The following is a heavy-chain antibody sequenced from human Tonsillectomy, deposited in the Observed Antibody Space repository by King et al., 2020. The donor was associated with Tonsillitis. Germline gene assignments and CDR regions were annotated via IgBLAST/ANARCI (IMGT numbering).Heavy chain of an antibody. CDR2: INPNSGGT. Sequence: QLVQSGAEVKKPGASVKVSCKASGYTFTGYYLHWVRQAPGQGLEWMGWINPNSGGTNYAQKFQGRVTMTRDTSISTAYMELNRLKSDDTAVYYCARGGGGAAGSTGAWFDPWGQGALVTVSS. D-gene: IGHD6-13*01. CDR1: GYTFTGYY. V-gene: IGHV1-2*02. J-gene: IGHJ5*02. CDR3: ARGGGGAAGSTGAWFDP.